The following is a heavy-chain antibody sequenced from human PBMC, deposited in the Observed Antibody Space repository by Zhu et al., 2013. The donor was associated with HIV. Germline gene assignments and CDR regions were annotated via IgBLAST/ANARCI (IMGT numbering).Heavy chain of an antibody. J-gene: IGHJ4*02. CDR1: GGTFSSYA. V-gene: IGHV1-69*01. D-gene: IGHD3-10*01. Sequence: QVQLVQSGAEVKKPGSAVKVSCKASGGTFSSYAISWVRQAPGQGLEWMGGIIPIFGTANYAQKFQGRVTITADESTSTAYMELSSLRSEDTAVYYCARSSITMVRGVNTGTQFGYWGQGTLVTVSS. CDR2: IIPIFGTA. CDR3: ARSSITMVRGVNTGTQFGY.